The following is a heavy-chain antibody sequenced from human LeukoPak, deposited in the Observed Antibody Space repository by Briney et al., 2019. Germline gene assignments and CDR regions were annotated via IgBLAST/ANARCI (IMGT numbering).Heavy chain of an antibody. D-gene: IGHD6-19*01. J-gene: IGHJ4*02. Sequence: GGSLRLSCAASGFTFYDYAMHWVRHAPGKGLEWVSGISWNSGSIGYADSVKGRFTISRDNAKNSLYLQMNSLRAEDTALYYCAKDMRRGIAVAGLDYWGQGTLVTVSS. V-gene: IGHV3-9*01. CDR2: ISWNSGSI. CDR3: AKDMRRGIAVAGLDY. CDR1: GFTFYDYA.